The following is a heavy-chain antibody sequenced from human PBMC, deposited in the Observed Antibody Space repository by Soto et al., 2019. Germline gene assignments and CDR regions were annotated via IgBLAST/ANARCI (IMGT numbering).Heavy chain of an antibody. V-gene: IGHV3-9*01. D-gene: IGHD6-13*01. CDR1: GFTFDDYA. CDR2: ISWNSGSI. CDR3: AKGLRSGGYVAALDY. Sequence: PGGSLRLSCAASGFTFDDYAMHWVRQAPGRGLEWVSGISWNSGSIGYADSVKGRFTISRDNAKNSLYLQMNSLRAEDTALYYCAKGLRSGGYVAALDYWGQGTLVTVSS. J-gene: IGHJ4*02.